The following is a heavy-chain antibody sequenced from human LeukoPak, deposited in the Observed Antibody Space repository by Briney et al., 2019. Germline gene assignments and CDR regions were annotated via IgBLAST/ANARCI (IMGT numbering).Heavy chain of an antibody. Sequence: SETLSLTCTVSGGSISSSSYYWSWIRQPPGKGLEWIGEINHSGSTNYNPSLKSRVTISVDTSKNQFSLKLSSVTAADTAVYYCARHAYLWGDNWFDPWGQGTLVTVSS. CDR3: ARHAYLWGDNWFDP. CDR1: GGSISSSSYY. CDR2: INHSGST. V-gene: IGHV4-39*01. D-gene: IGHD2-21*01. J-gene: IGHJ5*02.